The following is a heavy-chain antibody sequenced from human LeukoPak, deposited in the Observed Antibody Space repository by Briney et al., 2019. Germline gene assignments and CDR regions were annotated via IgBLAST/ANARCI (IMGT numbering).Heavy chain of an antibody. CDR2: IYGGGGT. V-gene: IGHV3-66*01. CDR1: GLTVSSNY. Sequence: GGSLRLSCAASGLTVSSNYMSWVRQAPGKGLEWVSVIYGGGGTFYADSVKGRFTISRDISKNTLYLQMNSLRAEDTAVYYCVKEVVATIPPLWGQGTLVTVSS. J-gene: IGHJ4*02. D-gene: IGHD5-12*01. CDR3: VKEVVATIPPL.